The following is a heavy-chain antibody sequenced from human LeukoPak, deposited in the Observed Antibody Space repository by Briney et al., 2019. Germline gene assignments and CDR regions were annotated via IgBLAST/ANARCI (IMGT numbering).Heavy chain of an antibody. CDR1: GFTFSSYA. CDR3: AKFFAPSGGASGWPWTIDC. J-gene: IGHJ4*02. CDR2: ISGSGGST. V-gene: IGHV3-23*01. D-gene: IGHD6-19*01. Sequence: GGSLRLSCAASGFTFSSYAMSWVRQAPGKGLEWVSAISGSGGSTYYADSVKGRFTISRDNSKNTLYVEMSSLRAEDTAVYYCAKFFAPSGGASGWPWTIDCWGQGTLVTVSS.